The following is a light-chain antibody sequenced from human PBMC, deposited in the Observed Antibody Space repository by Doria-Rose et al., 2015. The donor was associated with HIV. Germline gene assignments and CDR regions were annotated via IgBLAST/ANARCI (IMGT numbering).Light chain of an antibody. CDR2: GAS. Sequence: EIVLTQSPGTLSLSPGERATLSCRASQSVSANYLAWYQQRPGQSPGLLIYGASSRATDIPDRFSGSGSGTDFTLTISRLEPEDFAVYYCHQYASPRTFGQGTKVEIK. J-gene: IGKJ1*01. CDR1: QSVSANY. V-gene: IGKV3-20*01. CDR3: HQYASPRT.